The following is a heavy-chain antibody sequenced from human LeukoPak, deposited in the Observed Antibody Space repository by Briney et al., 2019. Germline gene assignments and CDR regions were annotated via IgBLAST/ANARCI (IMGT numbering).Heavy chain of an antibody. CDR1: GYTFTGYY. V-gene: IGHV1-2*06. CDR3: ARLAVAGTGVSPDY. J-gene: IGHJ4*02. D-gene: IGHD6-19*01. Sequence: ASVKVSCKASGYTFTGYYMHWVRQAPGHGLEWMGRINPNSGGTNYAQKFQGRVTMTRDTSISTAYMELSRLRSDDTAVYYCARLAVAGTGVSPDYWGQGTLVTVSS. CDR2: INPNSGGT.